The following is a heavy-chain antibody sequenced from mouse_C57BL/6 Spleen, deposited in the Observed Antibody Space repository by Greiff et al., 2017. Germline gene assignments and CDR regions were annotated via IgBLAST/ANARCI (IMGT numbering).Heavy chain of an antibody. V-gene: IGHV3-6*01. D-gene: IGHD1-2*01. J-gene: IGHJ2*01. CDR1: GYSITSGYY. CDR2: ISYDGSN. Sequence: EVQRVESGPGLVKPSQSLSLTCSVTGYSITSGYYWNWIRQFPGNKLEWMGYISYDGSNNYNPSLKNRISITRDTSKNQFFLKLNSVTTEDTATYYCAREGGTTAGFDYWGQGTTLTVSS. CDR3: AREGGTTAGFDY.